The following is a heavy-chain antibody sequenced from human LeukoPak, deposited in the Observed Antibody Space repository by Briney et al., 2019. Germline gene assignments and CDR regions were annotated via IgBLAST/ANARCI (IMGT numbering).Heavy chain of an antibody. V-gene: IGHV1-69*05. CDR3: ATMIQSSSGWYGDAEYFQH. J-gene: IGHJ1*01. D-gene: IGHD6-19*01. CDR1: GGTFSSYA. CDR2: IIPIFGTA. Sequence: GASVKVSCKASGGTFSSYAISWVRQAPGQGLEWMGGIIPIFGTANYAQKFQGRVTITTDESTSTAYMELSSLRSEDTAVYYCATMIQSSSGWYGDAEYFQHWGQGTLVTVSS.